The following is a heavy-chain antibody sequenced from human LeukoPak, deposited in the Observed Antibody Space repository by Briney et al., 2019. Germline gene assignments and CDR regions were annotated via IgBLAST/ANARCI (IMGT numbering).Heavy chain of an antibody. J-gene: IGHJ4*02. CDR3: ARGYSGSYWERYFDY. D-gene: IGHD1-26*01. CDR1: GFTFSSYG. CDR2: IWYDGSNK. Sequence: GGSLRLSCAASGFTFSSYGMHWVRQAPGKGLEWVAVIWYDGSNKYYADSVKGRFTISRDNSKNTLYLQMNSLRAEDTAVYYCARGYSGSYWERYFDYWGQGTLVAVSS. V-gene: IGHV3-33*01.